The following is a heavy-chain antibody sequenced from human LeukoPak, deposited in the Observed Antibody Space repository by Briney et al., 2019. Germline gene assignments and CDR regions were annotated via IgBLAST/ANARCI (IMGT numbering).Heavy chain of an antibody. CDR1: GFTFSSYG. Sequence: TGGTLRLSCAASGFTFSSYGMSWVRQAPGKGLEWVSAISGSGGSTHYADSVKGRFTFSRDNSKNTLYLQMNSLRAEDTAVYYCAKEDRCSGGSCYSLDYWGQGTLVTVSS. D-gene: IGHD2-15*01. CDR3: AKEDRCSGGSCYSLDY. CDR2: ISGSGGST. V-gene: IGHV3-23*01. J-gene: IGHJ4*02.